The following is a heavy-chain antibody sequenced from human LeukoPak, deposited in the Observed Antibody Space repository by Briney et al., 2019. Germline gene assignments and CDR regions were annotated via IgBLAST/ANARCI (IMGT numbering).Heavy chain of an antibody. CDR3: ARHLLRTSTSFDY. V-gene: IGHV4-4*02. J-gene: IGHJ4*02. CDR1: GGSISSSNW. CDR2: IYHSGST. Sequence: PSETLSLTCAVSGGSISSSNWWTWVRQPPGKGLEWIGEIYHSGSTSYNPSLKSRVTISIDTSKNQFSLKLSSVTAADTAVYYCARHLLRTSTSFDYWDQGNLVTVSS. D-gene: IGHD1-14*01.